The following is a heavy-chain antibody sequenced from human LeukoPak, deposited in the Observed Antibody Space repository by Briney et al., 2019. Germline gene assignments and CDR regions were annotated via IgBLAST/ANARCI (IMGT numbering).Heavy chain of an antibody. CDR3: ARSSIAVAGNAGDGSDY. CDR1: GYTFTVYY. Sequence: ASVKVSFTASGYTFTVYYMHWVRQAPGQGREWMGWINPNSGGTNYAQKFQGRVTMTRDTSISTAYMELSRLRSDDTAVYYCARSSIAVAGNAGDGSDYWGQGTLVTVSS. V-gene: IGHV1-2*02. J-gene: IGHJ4*02. CDR2: INPNSGGT. D-gene: IGHD6-19*01.